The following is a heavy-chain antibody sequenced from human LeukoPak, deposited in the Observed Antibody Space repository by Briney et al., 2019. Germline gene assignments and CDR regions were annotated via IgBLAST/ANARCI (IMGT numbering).Heavy chain of an antibody. CDR3: AREKFGSDWGEYYYYMDV. V-gene: IGHV3-48*01. CDR1: GFSPSDFI. D-gene: IGHD2-21*01. J-gene: IGHJ6*03. CDR2: ITKSGDTT. Sequence: PGGSLTLSCAASGFSPSDFIIIWVRQAPGRGREWVSYITKSGDTTYVADSVKGRFTMSRDNAKNSVYLQMNSLRAEDTAVYYCAREKFGSDWGEYYYYMDVWGKGTMVAVSS.